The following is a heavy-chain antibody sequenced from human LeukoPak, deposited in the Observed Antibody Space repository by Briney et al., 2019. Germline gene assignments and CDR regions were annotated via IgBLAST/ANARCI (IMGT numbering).Heavy chain of an antibody. Sequence: SETLSLTCAVYGGSFSGYYWSWIRQPPGKGLKWIGEINHSGSTNYNPSLKSRVTISVDTSKNQFSLKLSSVTAADTAVYYCARARPDYYGSGSYWRYNWFDPWGQGTLVTVSS. CDR2: INHSGST. CDR1: GGSFSGYY. V-gene: IGHV4-34*01. D-gene: IGHD3-10*01. CDR3: ARARPDYYGSGSYWRYNWFDP. J-gene: IGHJ5*02.